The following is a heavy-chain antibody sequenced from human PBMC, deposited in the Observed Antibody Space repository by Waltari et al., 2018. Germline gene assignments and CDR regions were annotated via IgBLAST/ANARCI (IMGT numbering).Heavy chain of an antibody. Sequence: QLQLQESGPGLVKPSETLSLTCTVSCGSITTSGYYWGWIRQAPGKGLEWIGSINYSGSTYYNPSPKSRVTISVDTSKNQFYLKLASVTAADAAVYYCARHHLTNWFDAWGQGALVTVSS. CDR2: INYSGST. CDR3: ARHHLTNWFDA. V-gene: IGHV4-39*07. CDR1: CGSITTSGYY. J-gene: IGHJ5*02.